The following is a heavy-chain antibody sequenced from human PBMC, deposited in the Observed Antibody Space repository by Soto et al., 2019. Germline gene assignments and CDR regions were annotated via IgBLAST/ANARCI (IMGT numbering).Heavy chain of an antibody. CDR1: GGSISSGGYY. D-gene: IGHD4-17*01. Sequence: PSETLSLTCTVSGGSISSGGYYWSWIRQHPGKGLEWIGYIYYSGSTYYNPSLKSRVTISVDTSKNQFSLKLSSVTAADTAVYYCARASTVTLYNWFDPWGQGTLVTVSS. CDR3: ARASTVTLYNWFDP. J-gene: IGHJ5*02. V-gene: IGHV4-31*03. CDR2: IYYSGST.